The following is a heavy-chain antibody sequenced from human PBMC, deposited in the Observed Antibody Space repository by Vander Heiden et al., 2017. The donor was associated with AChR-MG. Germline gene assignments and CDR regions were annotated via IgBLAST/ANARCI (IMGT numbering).Heavy chain of an antibody. V-gene: IGHV3-30-3*01. CDR1: GFTFSSYA. J-gene: IGHJ4*02. D-gene: IGHD3-22*01. CDR3: AGYYYDSSGYAFDY. Sequence: QVQLVESGGGVVQPGRSLRLSCAASGFTFSSYAMHWVRQAPGKGLEWVAVISYDGSNKYYADSVKGRFTISRDNSKNTLYLQMNSLRAEDTAVYYCAGYYYDSSGYAFDYWGQGTLVTVSS. CDR2: ISYDGSNK.